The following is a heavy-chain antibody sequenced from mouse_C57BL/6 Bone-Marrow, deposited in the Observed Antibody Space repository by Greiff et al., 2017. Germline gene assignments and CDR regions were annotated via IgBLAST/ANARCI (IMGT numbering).Heavy chain of an antibody. CDR3: TSHYYGSSYAIDY. Sequence: VQLQQSGAELVRPGASVKLSCTASGFNIKDDYMHWVKQRPEQGLEWIGWIDPENGDTEYASKFQGKATMTADTSSNTAYLQLSSLTSEDTAVYSCTSHYYGSSYAIDYWGQGTSVTVSS. V-gene: IGHV14-4*01. CDR1: GFNIKDDY. CDR2: IDPENGDT. D-gene: IGHD1-1*01. J-gene: IGHJ4*01.